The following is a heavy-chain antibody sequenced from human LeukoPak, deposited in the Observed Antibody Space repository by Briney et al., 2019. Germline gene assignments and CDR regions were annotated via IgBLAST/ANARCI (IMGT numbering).Heavy chain of an antibody. V-gene: IGHV3-7*01. CDR3: TRVEETATTAAIIRKYSYYYYYMDV. CDR2: IKKEESEK. D-gene: IGHD4-11*01. CDR1: GLTFSNNW. Sequence: GGSLRLSCAASGLTFSNNWRSWVGRGPGRGRGWVAKIKKEESEKHYVDSVKGRFTISRDNAKNSLYLQMSSLRAEDTAVYYCTRVEETATTAAIIRKYSYYYYYMDVWGKGNTVTVSS. J-gene: IGHJ6*03.